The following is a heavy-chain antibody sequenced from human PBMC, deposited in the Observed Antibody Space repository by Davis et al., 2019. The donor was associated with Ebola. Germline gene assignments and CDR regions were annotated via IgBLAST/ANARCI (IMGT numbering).Heavy chain of an antibody. CDR3: TTVKQQLILSSTW. D-gene: IGHD6-13*01. CDR1: GFTFSNAW. J-gene: IGHJ4*02. V-gene: IGHV3-15*07. Sequence: GESLKISCGASGFTFSNAWMNWVRQAPGKGLEWVGRIVSKPAGGAIGYAAPVKGRFTISRDDSKNTLYLQMNSLKTEDTAVYYCTTVKQQLILSSTWWGQGTLVTVSS. CDR2: IVSKPAGGAI.